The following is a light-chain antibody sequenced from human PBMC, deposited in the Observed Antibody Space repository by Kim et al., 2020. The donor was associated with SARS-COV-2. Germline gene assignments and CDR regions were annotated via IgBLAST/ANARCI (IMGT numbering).Light chain of an antibody. CDR2: ADT. V-gene: IGLV1-40*01. J-gene: IGLJ3*02. CDR1: SSNIGAGYD. Sequence: QSVLTQPPSVSGAPGPRVTISCTGSSSNIGAGYDVHWYQQLPGRAPKLLIFADTRRPSGVPDRLSGSKSGTSASLAITGLQAEDEADYYCQSYDSRLSGWVFGGGTKLTVL. CDR3: QSYDSRLSGWV.